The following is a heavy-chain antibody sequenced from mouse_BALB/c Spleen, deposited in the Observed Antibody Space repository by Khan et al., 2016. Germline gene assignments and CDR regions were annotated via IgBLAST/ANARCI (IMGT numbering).Heavy chain of an antibody. V-gene: IGHV1-7*01. CDR1: GYTFTSYW. D-gene: IGHD2-1*01. J-gene: IGHJ2*01. Sequence: PLQQSGAELAKPGASVKMSCKASGYTFTSYWMHWVKQRPGQGLEWIGYINPSTGYTEYNQKFKDKATLTADKSSSTAYMQLSSLTSEDSAVYYCAYYGNYDYWGQGTTLTVSS. CDR3: AYYGNYDY. CDR2: INPSTGYT.